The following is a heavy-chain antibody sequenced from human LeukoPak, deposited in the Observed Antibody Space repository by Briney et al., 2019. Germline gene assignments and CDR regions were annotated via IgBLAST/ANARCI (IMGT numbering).Heavy chain of an antibody. D-gene: IGHD6-19*01. V-gene: IGHV3-48*03. CDR1: GFTFSSYE. Sequence: GGSLRLSCAASGFTFSSYEMNWVRQAPGKGLEWVSYISSSGNTLYYADSVKGRFTISRDNAKNSLYLQMNSPRAEDTAVYYCARVRYSSGWAPFDYWGQGTLVTVSS. CDR2: ISSSGNTL. CDR3: ARVRYSSGWAPFDY. J-gene: IGHJ4*02.